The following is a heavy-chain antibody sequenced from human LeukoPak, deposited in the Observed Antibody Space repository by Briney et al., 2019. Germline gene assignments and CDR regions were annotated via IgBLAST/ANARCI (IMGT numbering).Heavy chain of an antibody. V-gene: IGHV3-7*01. D-gene: IGHD2-2*01. Sequence: PGGSLRLSCAASGFTASTYWMSWVRQAPGKGLEWVANIKQDGSEKYYVDSVKGRLTISRDNAKNSLYLQMNSLRAEDTAVYYCARSRWYQLLPIDYWGQGTLVTVSS. CDR3: ARSRWYQLLPIDY. CDR1: GFTASTYW. CDR2: IKQDGSEK. J-gene: IGHJ4*02.